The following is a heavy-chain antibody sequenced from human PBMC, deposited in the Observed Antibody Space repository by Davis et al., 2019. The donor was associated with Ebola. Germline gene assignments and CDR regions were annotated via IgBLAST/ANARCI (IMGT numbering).Heavy chain of an antibody. D-gene: IGHD3-22*01. J-gene: IGHJ4*02. CDR1: GFIFDDYT. Sequence: PGGSLRLSCVASGFIFDDYTMHWVRQGPGKGLEWVSGFSWNGATLGYADSVKGRFTISRDNAKGSLYLQMNSLRAEDTALYYCAKTTAHHLYYDSSGSFDCWGQGTLVTVSS. CDR2: FSWNGATL. CDR3: AKTTAHHLYYDSSGSFDC. V-gene: IGHV3-9*01.